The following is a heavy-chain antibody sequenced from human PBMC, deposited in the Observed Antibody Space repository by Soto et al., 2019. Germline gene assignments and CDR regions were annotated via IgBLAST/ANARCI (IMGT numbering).Heavy chain of an antibody. D-gene: IGHD3-22*01. CDR3: ARRYYYDSSAYYSPDHYFDY. CDR2: IYPGDSDT. Sequence: PGESLKISCEGSGYSFTTYWIAWVRQMPGKGLEWMGIIYPGDSDTRYSPSFQGQVTISADKSISTAYLQWSSLKASDTAIYYCARRYYYDSSAYYSPDHYFDYWGQGTLVTVSS. CDR1: GYSFTTYW. J-gene: IGHJ4*02. V-gene: IGHV5-51*01.